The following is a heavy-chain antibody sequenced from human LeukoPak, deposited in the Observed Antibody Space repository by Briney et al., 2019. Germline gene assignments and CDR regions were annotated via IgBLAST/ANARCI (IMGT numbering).Heavy chain of an antibody. Sequence: SETLSLTCAVYGGSFSGYYWSWIRQPPGKGLEWIGEINHSGSTNYNPSLKSRVTISVDTSKNQFSLKLSSVTAADTAVYYCARADSSWSNLGNFDYWGQGTLVTVSS. V-gene: IGHV4-34*01. J-gene: IGHJ4*02. CDR2: INHSGST. CDR3: ARADSSWSNLGNFDY. CDR1: GGSFSGYY. D-gene: IGHD6-13*01.